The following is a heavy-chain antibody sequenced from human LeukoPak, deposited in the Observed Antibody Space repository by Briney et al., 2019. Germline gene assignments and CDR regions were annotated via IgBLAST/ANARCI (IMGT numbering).Heavy chain of an antibody. CDR3: ARGRYSGSYEAVY. Sequence: ASVKVSCKASGYTFTSYAIQWVRQAPGQRLEWMGWINAGNGDTKYSQKFQGRVTMTRNTSISTAYMELSSLRSEDTAVYYCARGRYSGSYEAVYWGQGTLVTVSS. D-gene: IGHD1-26*01. CDR1: GYTFTSYA. CDR2: INAGNGDT. V-gene: IGHV1-3*01. J-gene: IGHJ4*02.